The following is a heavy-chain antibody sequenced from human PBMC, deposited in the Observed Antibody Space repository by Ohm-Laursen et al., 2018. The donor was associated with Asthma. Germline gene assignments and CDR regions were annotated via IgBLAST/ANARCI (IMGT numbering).Heavy chain of an antibody. D-gene: IGHD2-2*01. J-gene: IGHJ4*02. V-gene: IGHV3-33*06. CDR3: AKENSDIVVVPAAIGGYFDY. Sequence: SLRLSCTASGFTFSSYGMHWVRQAPGKGLEWVAVIWYDGSNKYYADSVKGRFTISRDNSKNTLYLQMNSLRAEDTAVYYCAKENSDIVVVPAAIGGYFDYWGQGTLVTVSS. CDR2: IWYDGSNK. CDR1: GFTFSSYG.